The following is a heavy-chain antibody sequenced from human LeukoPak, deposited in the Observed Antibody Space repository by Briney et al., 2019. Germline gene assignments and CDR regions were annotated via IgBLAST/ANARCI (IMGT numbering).Heavy chain of an antibody. J-gene: IGHJ4*02. CDR3: ARFSLVVGAMGYYFDY. D-gene: IGHD1-26*01. CDR1: GFTFSNYS. Sequence: GGSLRLSCAASGFTFSNYSMNWVRQAPGKGLEWVSSISSSSSYIFYADSVKGRFTISRDNAKNSLYLQMNSLRAEDTAVYYCARFSLVVGAMGYYFDYWGQGTLVTVSS. V-gene: IGHV3-21*06. CDR2: ISSSSSYI.